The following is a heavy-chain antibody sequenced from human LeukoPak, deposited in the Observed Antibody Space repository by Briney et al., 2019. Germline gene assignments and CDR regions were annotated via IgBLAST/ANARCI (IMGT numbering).Heavy chain of an antibody. J-gene: IGHJ4*02. Sequence: SETLSLTCAVYGGSFSGYYWSWIRQPPGKGLEWIGEINRSGSTNYNPSLKSRVTISVDTSKNQFSLKLSSVTAADTAVYYCARAGSYGYDYWGQGTQVTVSS. CDR1: GGSFSGYY. CDR2: INRSGST. CDR3: ARAGSYGYDY. V-gene: IGHV4-34*01. D-gene: IGHD5-18*01.